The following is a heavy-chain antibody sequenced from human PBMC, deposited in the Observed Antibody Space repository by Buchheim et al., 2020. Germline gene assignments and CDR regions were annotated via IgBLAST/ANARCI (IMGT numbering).Heavy chain of an antibody. CDR2: IIPILGIA. D-gene: IGHD5-12*01. V-gene: IGHV1-69*04. Sequence: QVQLVQSGAEVKKPGSSVKVSCKASGGTFSSYAISWVRQAPGQGLEWMGRIIPILGIANYAQKFQGRVTITADKSTSTAYMELSSLRSEDTVVYYCARSVIVATITREYYYYGMDVWGQGTT. J-gene: IGHJ6*02. CDR3: ARSVIVATITREYYYYGMDV. CDR1: GGTFSSYA.